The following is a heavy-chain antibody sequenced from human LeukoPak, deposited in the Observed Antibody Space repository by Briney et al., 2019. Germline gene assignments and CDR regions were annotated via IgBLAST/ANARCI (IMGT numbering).Heavy chain of an antibody. Sequence: PSETPSLTCTVSGGSISSYYWSWIRQPPGKGLEWIGYIYYSGSTNYNPSLKSRVTISVDTSKNQFSLKLSSVTAADTAVYYCARHVRNDYDILTGYPTFDAFDIWGQGTMVTVSS. CDR3: ARHVRNDYDILTGYPTFDAFDI. J-gene: IGHJ3*02. CDR1: GGSISSYY. V-gene: IGHV4-59*08. CDR2: IYYSGST. D-gene: IGHD3-9*01.